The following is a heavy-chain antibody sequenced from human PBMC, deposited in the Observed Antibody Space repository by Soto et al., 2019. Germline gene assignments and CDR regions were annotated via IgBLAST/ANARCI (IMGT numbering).Heavy chain of an antibody. J-gene: IGHJ4*02. Sequence: VQLVESGGGVVQPGRSLRLPCAASGFTFSSYAMHWVRQAPGKGLEWVAFISYDGTNKYYADSVQGRFTISRDNSKNTLYLQMNSRRAEDTAVYYCARSGGVYDFWSGYPSFDYWGQGTLVTVSS. D-gene: IGHD3-3*01. V-gene: IGHV3-30-3*01. CDR1: GFTFSSYA. CDR2: ISYDGTNK. CDR3: ARSGGVYDFWSGYPSFDY.